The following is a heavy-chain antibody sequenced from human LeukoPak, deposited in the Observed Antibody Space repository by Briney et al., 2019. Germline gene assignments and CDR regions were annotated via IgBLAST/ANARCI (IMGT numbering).Heavy chain of an antibody. D-gene: IGHD1-26*01. V-gene: IGHV3-7*01. Sequence: GGSLRLSCAVSGFTFKSYWMNWFRQAPGKGLEWVASINQDGGEKYYVDSVKGRFTISRDNPKNSLYLQMNSLRAEDTAVYYCARDGTAPCLYFDFWGQGTLVTVSS. J-gene: IGHJ4*02. CDR3: ARDGTAPCLYFDF. CDR1: GFTFKSYW. CDR2: INQDGGEK.